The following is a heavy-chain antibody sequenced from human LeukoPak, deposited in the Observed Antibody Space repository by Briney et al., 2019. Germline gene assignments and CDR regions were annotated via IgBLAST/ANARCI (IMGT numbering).Heavy chain of an antibody. CDR3: ARGRSFSHYDSSGYSPLGY. Sequence: TSETLSLTCAVYGGSFSGYYWSRIRQPPGKGLEWIGEINHSGSTNYNPSLKSRVTISVDTSKNQFSLKLSSVTAADTAVYYCARGRSFSHYDSSGYSPLGYWGQGTLVTVSS. J-gene: IGHJ4*02. CDR2: INHSGST. CDR1: GGSFSGYY. V-gene: IGHV4-34*01. D-gene: IGHD3-22*01.